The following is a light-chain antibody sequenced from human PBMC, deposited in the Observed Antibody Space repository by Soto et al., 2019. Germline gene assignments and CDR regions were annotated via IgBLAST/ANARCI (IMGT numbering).Light chain of an antibody. Sequence: DIQMTQSPSSVSASVGDRVTITCRASQGISSWLAWYQQKPGKAPKALIYAATTLQSGVPSTFSGSASGTDFSLTISSLQPGDVATYYCQQSYSTLYTFGQGTKVDIK. CDR2: AAT. CDR3: QQSYSTLYT. V-gene: IGKV1-12*01. CDR1: QGISSW. J-gene: IGKJ2*01.